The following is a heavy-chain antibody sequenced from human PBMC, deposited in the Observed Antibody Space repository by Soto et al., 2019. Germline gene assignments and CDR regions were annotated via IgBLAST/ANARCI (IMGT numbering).Heavy chain of an antibody. Sequence: EVQLLESGGGLVQPGGSLRLSCAASGFTFSSYAMSWVRQAPGKGLEWVSAISGSGGSTYYADSVKGRFTISRDKSKNTLYLQMNSLRAEDTAVYYCAKDADCSGGSCYPAGLVDVWGQGTTVTVSS. D-gene: IGHD2-15*01. CDR3: AKDADCSGGSCYPAGLVDV. J-gene: IGHJ6*02. V-gene: IGHV3-23*01. CDR2: ISGSGGST. CDR1: GFTFSSYA.